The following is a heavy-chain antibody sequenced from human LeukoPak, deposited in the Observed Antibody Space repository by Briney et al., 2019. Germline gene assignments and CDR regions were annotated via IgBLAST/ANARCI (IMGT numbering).Heavy chain of an antibody. D-gene: IGHD2-15*01. CDR1: GGSISSYY. CDR3: ARGEVAAGAFDI. CDR2: IYYSGST. Sequence: SETLSLTCTVSGGSISSYYWSWTRQPPGKGLEWIGYIYYSGSTNYNPSLKSRVTISVDTSKNQFSLKLSSVTAADTAVYYCARGEVAAGAFDIWGQGTMVTVSS. J-gene: IGHJ3*02. V-gene: IGHV4-59*08.